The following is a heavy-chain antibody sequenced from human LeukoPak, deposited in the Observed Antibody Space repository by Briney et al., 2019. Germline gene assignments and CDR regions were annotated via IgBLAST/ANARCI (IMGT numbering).Heavy chain of an antibody. V-gene: IGHV3-48*03. D-gene: IGHD6-25*01. CDR2: ITNRGSGSTI. CDR1: GFTFSSYE. J-gene: IGHJ4*02. Sequence: GGSLRLSCAASGFTFSSYEMNWVRQAPGKGLEWVSYITNRGSGSTIYYAGSVKGRFTVSRDDAKNSLYLQTNSLRVEDTAVYYCAREHSSSGWGYFDYWGQGAPVTVSS. CDR3: AREHSSSGWGYFDY.